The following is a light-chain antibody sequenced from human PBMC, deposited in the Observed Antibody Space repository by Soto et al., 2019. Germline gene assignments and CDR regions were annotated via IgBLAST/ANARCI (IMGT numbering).Light chain of an antibody. CDR3: QQSYSTLMYT. CDR2: AAS. Sequence: DIQMTQSPSSLSATVGDSVTITCRASQSISSYLNWYQQKPGKAPKLLIYAASSLQSGVPSRFSGSGSGTDFTLTISSLQPVDFATYYCQQSYSTLMYTFGQGTKLEIK. CDR1: QSISSY. J-gene: IGKJ2*01. V-gene: IGKV1-39*01.